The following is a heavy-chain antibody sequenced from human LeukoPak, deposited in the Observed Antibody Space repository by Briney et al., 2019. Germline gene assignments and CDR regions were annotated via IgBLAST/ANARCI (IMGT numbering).Heavy chain of an antibody. CDR3: ARDRGIVGQFDP. Sequence: GGSLRLSCAASGSTFSGYWMSWVRQAPGKGLEWVANIKQDGSEKYYVDSVKGRFTISRDNAKNSLYLQMNSLRAEDTAVYYCARDRGIVGQFDPWGQGTLVTVSS. CDR2: IKQDGSEK. J-gene: IGHJ5*02. CDR1: GSTFSGYW. D-gene: IGHD1-26*01. V-gene: IGHV3-7*01.